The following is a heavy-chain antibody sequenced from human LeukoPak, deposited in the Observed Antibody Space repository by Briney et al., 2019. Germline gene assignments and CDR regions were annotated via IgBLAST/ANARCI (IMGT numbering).Heavy chain of an antibody. Sequence: GGSLRLSCAASGFTFSSYAMHWVRQAPGKGLEWVAVISYDGSNKYYADSVKGRFTISRDNSKSTLYLQMNSLRAEDTAVYYCAKTVEYSSSSDYWGQGTLVTVSS. CDR3: AKTVEYSSSSDY. V-gene: IGHV3-30*04. CDR1: GFTFSSYA. CDR2: ISYDGSNK. J-gene: IGHJ4*02. D-gene: IGHD6-6*01.